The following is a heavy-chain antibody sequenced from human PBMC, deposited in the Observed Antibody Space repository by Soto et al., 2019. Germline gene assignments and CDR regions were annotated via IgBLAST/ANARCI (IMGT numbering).Heavy chain of an antibody. D-gene: IGHD4-17*01. J-gene: IGHJ1*01. CDR2: ISYDGSNK. CDR3: ARSHDYGDHEGYFQH. Sequence: GGSLRLSCAASGFTFSSYAMHWVRQAPGKGLEWVAVISYDGSNKYYADSVKGRFTISRDNSKNTLYLQMNSLRAEDTAVYYCARSHDYGDHEGYFQHWGQGTLVTVSS. V-gene: IGHV3-30-3*01. CDR1: GFTFSSYA.